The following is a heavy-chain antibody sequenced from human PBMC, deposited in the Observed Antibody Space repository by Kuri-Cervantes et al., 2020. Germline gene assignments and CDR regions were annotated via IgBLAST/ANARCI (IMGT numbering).Heavy chain of an antibody. CDR1: GFTFSSYS. CDR2: ISSSSSYI. V-gene: IGHV3-21*04. CDR3: AKGRSSWSLRPFDY. D-gene: IGHD6-13*01. Sequence: GGSLRLSCAASGFTFSSYSMNWVRQAPGKGLEWVSSISSSSSYIYYADSVKGRFTISRDNSKNTLYLQMNSLRAEDTAVYYCAKGRSSWSLRPFDYWGQGTLVTVSS. J-gene: IGHJ4*02.